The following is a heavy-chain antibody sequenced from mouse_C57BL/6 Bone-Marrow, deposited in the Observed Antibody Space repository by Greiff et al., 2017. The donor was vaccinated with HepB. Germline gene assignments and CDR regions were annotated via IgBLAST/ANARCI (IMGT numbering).Heavy chain of an antibody. CDR3: ARQGYDYWYFDV. CDR2: ISSGGSYT. CDR1: GFTFSSYG. J-gene: IGHJ1*03. Sequence: VQLKESGGDLVKPGGSLKLSCAASGFTFSSYGMSWVRQTPDKRLEWVATISSGGSYTYYPDSVKGRFTISRDNAKNTLYLQMSSLKSEDTAMYYCARQGYDYWYFDVWGTGTTVTVSS. V-gene: IGHV5-6*01. D-gene: IGHD2-3*01.